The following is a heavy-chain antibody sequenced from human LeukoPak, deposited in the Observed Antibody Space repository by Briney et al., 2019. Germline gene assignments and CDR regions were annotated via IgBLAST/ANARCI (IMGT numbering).Heavy chain of an antibody. D-gene: IGHD5/OR15-5a*01. CDR1: GGSFTDYF. CDR2: INDYTGDI. Sequence: SETLSLTCTVYGGSFTDYFWTWIRQSPGKGLEWIGEINDYTGDINYNPSLNSRVSISLEKSKNQFSLELRSVTAADTAVYYCARGRIDKRVLVHSFSYSMEVWGQGTTVTVFS. J-gene: IGHJ6*02. V-gene: IGHV4-34*01. CDR3: ARGRIDKRVLVHSFSYSMEV.